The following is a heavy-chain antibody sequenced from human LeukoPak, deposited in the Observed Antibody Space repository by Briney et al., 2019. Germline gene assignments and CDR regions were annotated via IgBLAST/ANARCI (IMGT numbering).Heavy chain of an antibody. CDR1: GGSISSYY. V-gene: IGHV4-59*08. CDR2: IYYSGST. Sequence: SETLSLTCTVSGGSISSYYWSWIRQPPGKGLEWIGYIYYSGSTNYNPSLKSRVTTSVDTSKNQFSLKLSSVTAADTAVYYCARHSIAVAGQNFDYWGQGTLVTVSS. CDR3: ARHSIAVAGQNFDY. J-gene: IGHJ4*02. D-gene: IGHD6-19*01.